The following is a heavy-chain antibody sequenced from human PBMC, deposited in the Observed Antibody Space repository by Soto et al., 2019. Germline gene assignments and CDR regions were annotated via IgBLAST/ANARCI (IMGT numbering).Heavy chain of an antibody. D-gene: IGHD3-22*01. Sequence: SETLSLTCAVYGGSFSGHSWTWIRQSPGKGLEWIGDINHSGGVNYSPSLKSRVTISLDTSKNQFSLTLSAVTAADTAMYYCSTRAYDTNGYYRFDPWGQGTLVTVSS. CDR3: STRAYDTNGYYRFDP. CDR2: INHSGGV. CDR1: GGSFSGHS. V-gene: IGHV4-34*01. J-gene: IGHJ5*01.